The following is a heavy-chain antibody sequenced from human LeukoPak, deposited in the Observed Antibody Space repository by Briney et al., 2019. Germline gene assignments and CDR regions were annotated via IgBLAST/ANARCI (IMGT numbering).Heavy chain of an antibody. D-gene: IGHD2-2*01. CDR3: ARVGTTNYYFYYMDV. Sequence: GGSLRLSCAASGFTFSTYTMNWVRQAPGKGLEWVSYVSSSGGTIYYADSVKGRFTISRDNAKNSLCLQMNSLRAEDTAVYYCARVGTTNYYFYYMDVWGKGTTVTVSS. J-gene: IGHJ6*03. V-gene: IGHV3-48*04. CDR2: VSSSGGTI. CDR1: GFTFSTYT.